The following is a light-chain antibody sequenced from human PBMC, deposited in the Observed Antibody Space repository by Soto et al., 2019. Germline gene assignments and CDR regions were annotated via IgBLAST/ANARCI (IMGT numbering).Light chain of an antibody. CDR1: QSFSSDN. CDR2: GAS. Sequence: IVLTKSQGTLSLSPGERATLSCRASQSFSSDNLAWYQQKPGQAPRLLIYGASHSATGIPDRIRGSGSGTEFTLTISILEPEDFAVYYCQQYGTSHLTFGGGTKVDI. J-gene: IGKJ4*01. V-gene: IGKV3-20*01. CDR3: QQYGTSHLT.